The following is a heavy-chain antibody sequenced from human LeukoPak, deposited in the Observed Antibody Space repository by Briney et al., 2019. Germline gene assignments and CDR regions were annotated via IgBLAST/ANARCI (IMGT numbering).Heavy chain of an antibody. CDR2: INHSGST. CDR1: GGSFSGYY. V-gene: IGHV4-34*01. CDR3: ARVTRVAVATILYYYYYGMDV. J-gene: IGHJ6*02. Sequence: SETLSLTCAVYGGSFSGYYWSWIRQPPGKGLEWIGEINHSGSTNYNPSLKSRVTISVDTSKNQFSLKLSSVTAADTAVYYCARVTRVAVATILYYYYYGMDVWGQGTTVTVSS. D-gene: IGHD5-12*01.